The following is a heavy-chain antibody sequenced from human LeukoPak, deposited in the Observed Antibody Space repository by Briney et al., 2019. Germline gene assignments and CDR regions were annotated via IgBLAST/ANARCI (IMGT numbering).Heavy chain of an antibody. Sequence: GRSLRLSCAASGFTFPTNPMHWVRQAPGKGLEWVAVVSHVGSIQNYADSVRGRFTISRDNSKNTVYLQMNSLRTEDTAVYSCARGGGGVVVKYNWFDPWGQGTLVTVSS. V-gene: IGHV3-30-3*01. J-gene: IGHJ5*02. D-gene: IGHD2-21*01. CDR3: ARGGGGVVVKYNWFDP. CDR1: GFTFPTNP. CDR2: VSHVGSIQ.